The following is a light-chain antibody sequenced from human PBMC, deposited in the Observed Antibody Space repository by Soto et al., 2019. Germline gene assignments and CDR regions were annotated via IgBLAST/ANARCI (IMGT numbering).Light chain of an antibody. Sequence: QSVLTQPASVSGSPGQSITISCTGTSSDVGAYNYVSWYQQHPGKAPKLMIYEVSNRPSGVSNRFSGSKSANTASLTISGLQAEDEADHYCSSYTSTSTVFGTGTKLTVL. J-gene: IGLJ1*01. CDR3: SSYTSTSTV. CDR1: SSDVGAYNY. CDR2: EVS. V-gene: IGLV2-14*01.